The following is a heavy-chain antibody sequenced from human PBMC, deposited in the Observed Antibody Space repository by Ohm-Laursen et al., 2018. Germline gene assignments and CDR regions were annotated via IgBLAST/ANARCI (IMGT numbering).Heavy chain of an antibody. CDR3: AKPGGLTVTDYYYYGMDV. J-gene: IGHJ6*02. CDR1: GLTFSNYG. Sequence: SLRLSCAASGLTFSNYGMHWVGPAPGKGMEWVALIWYDGSNKYYADSVKGRFTISRDNSKNTLYLQMNSLRAEDTAVYYCAKPGGLTVTDYYYYGMDVWGQGTTVTVSS. D-gene: IGHD4-17*01. CDR2: IWYDGSNK. V-gene: IGHV3-30*02.